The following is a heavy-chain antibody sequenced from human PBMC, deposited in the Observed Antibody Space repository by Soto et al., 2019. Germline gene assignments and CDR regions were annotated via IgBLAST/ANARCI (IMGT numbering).Heavy chain of an antibody. CDR2: IWYDGSNK. CDR3: ARDLDSSGWPSPGDY. V-gene: IGHV3-33*01. Sequence: QVQLVESGGGVVQPGRSLRLSCAASGCTFSSYGMHWVRQAPGKGLEWVAVIWYDGSNKYYADSVKGRFTISRDNSKNTLYLQMNSLRAEDTAVYYCARDLDSSGWPSPGDYWGQGTLVTVSS. D-gene: IGHD6-19*01. J-gene: IGHJ4*02. CDR1: GCTFSSYG.